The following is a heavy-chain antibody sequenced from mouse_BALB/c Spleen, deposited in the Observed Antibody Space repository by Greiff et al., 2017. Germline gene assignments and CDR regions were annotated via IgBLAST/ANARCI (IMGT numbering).Heavy chain of an antibody. Sequence: EVKVEESGGGLVQPKGSLKLSCAASGFTFNTYAMNWVRQAPGKGLEWVARIRSKSNNYATYYADSVKDRFTISRDDSQSMLYLQMNNLKTEDTAMYYCVRLLWSYWYFDVWGAGTTVTVSS. V-gene: IGHV10-1*02. CDR1: GFTFNTYA. J-gene: IGHJ1*01. CDR2: IRSKSNNYAT. CDR3: VRLLWSYWYFDV. D-gene: IGHD2-1*01.